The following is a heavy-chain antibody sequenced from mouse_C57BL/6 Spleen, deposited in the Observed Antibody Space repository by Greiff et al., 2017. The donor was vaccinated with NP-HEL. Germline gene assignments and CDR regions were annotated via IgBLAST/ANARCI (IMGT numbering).Heavy chain of an antibody. CDR2: IHPNSGST. V-gene: IGHV1-64*01. CDR1: GYTFTSYW. D-gene: IGHD2-1*01. CDR3: ARSDGNYGGGNYFDY. Sequence: VQLQQSGAELVKPGASVKLSCKASGYTFTSYWMHWVKQRPGQGLEWIGMIHPNSGSTNYNEKFKSKATLTVDKSSSTAYMQPSSLTSEDSAVYSCARSDGNYGGGNYFDYWGQGTTLTVSS. J-gene: IGHJ2*01.